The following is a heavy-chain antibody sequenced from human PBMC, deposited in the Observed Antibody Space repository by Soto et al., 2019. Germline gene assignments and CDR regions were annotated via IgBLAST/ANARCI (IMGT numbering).Heavy chain of an antibody. Sequence: EVQVLESGGGLVQPGGSLRLSCAASGLTFSRYAMSWVRQAPGKGLEWVAAISGSGGSTYYADSVKGRFTISRDNSKKTMYLKMNSLRAEDTAVYYCALAGWLDPPFDYWGQGTLVTVSS. J-gene: IGHJ4*02. CDR2: ISGSGGST. D-gene: IGHD6-19*01. CDR3: ALAGWLDPPFDY. CDR1: GLTFSRYA. V-gene: IGHV3-23*01.